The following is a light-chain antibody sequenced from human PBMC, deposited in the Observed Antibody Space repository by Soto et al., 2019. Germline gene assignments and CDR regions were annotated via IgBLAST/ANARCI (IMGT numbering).Light chain of an antibody. CDR1: QSVSSY. J-gene: IGKJ5*01. Sequence: DIVLTQSPATLALSPGGRATISSRASQSVSSYLAWYQQKPGQAPRLLIYDASNRATGFPARFSGSGSGTYFTLTISSLEPEDFAVYYCKQRSNWSTVGQGTRLDIK. V-gene: IGKV3-11*01. CDR2: DAS. CDR3: KQRSNWST.